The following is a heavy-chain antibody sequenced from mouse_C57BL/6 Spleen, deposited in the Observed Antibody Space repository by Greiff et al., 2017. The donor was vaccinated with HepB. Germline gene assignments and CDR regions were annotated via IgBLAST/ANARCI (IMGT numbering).Heavy chain of an antibody. CDR3: ARDLGNYGAMDY. V-gene: IGHV5-4*01. CDR1: GFTFSSYA. Sequence: EVQGVESGGGLVKPGGSLKLSCAASGFTFSSYAMSWVRQTPEKRLEWVATISDGGSYTYYPDNVKGRFTISRDNAKNNLYLQMSHLKSEDTAIYYCARDLGNYGAMDYWGQGTSVTVSS. J-gene: IGHJ4*01. CDR2: ISDGGSYT. D-gene: IGHD2-1*01.